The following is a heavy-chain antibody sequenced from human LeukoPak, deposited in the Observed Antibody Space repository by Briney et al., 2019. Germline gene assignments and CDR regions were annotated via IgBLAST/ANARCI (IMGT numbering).Heavy chain of an antibody. Sequence: SETLSLTCAVYGGSFSGYYWSWIRQPPGKGLEWIGEINHSGSTNYNPSLKSRVTISVDTSKNQFSLKLSAVTAADPAVYYCARGGSYCSSTSCNNWFDPWGEGTLVTVSS. CDR2: INHSGST. CDR1: GGSFSGYY. V-gene: IGHV4-34*01. CDR3: ARGGSYCSSTSCNNWFDP. D-gene: IGHD2-2*01. J-gene: IGHJ5*02.